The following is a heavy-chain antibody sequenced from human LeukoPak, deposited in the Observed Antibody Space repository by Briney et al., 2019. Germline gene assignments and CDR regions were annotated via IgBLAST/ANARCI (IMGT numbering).Heavy chain of an antibody. CDR1: GDSVSSNSAG. Sequence: SQTLSLTCAISGDSVSSNSAGWNWIRQSPSRGLEWLGRTYYRSKWYNDDAVSVKSRITINPDTAKNQFSLQLSSVTAADTAVYYCASSTTVTTYAFDIWGQGTMVTVSS. J-gene: IGHJ3*02. V-gene: IGHV6-1*01. D-gene: IGHD4-17*01. CDR2: TYYRSKWYN. CDR3: ASSTTVTTYAFDI.